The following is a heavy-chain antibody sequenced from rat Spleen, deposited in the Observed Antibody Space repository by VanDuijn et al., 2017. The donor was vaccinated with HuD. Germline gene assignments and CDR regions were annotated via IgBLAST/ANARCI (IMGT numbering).Heavy chain of an antibody. CDR1: GFTFSSYW. Sequence: EVQLVETGGGLVQPGRSLKLSCVASGFTFSSYWMYWVRQAPGKGLEWIAEINKDSSIIKYSPSSRDKFFISRDNAQSTLYLQMSKLGSEDTAIYYCVREELGVRDWGQGVMVTVSS. D-gene: IGHD5-1*01. J-gene: IGHJ2*01. V-gene: IGHV4-2*01. CDR3: VREELGVRD. CDR2: INKDSSII.